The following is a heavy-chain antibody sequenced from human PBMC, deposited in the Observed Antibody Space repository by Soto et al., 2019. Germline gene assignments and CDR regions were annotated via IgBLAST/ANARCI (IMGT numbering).Heavy chain of an antibody. D-gene: IGHD5-12*01. V-gene: IGHV3-33*01. J-gene: IGHJ3*02. CDR2: IWKDGNKK. CDR3: ARGGAWTDAAFDI. CDR1: GFTVSNYG. Sequence: QVQLVESGGGVVQPGQSLRLSCAASGFTVSNYGMHWVRQAPGKGLEWVAVIWKDGNKKYYRDSVKGRFTISRDNSKNTLELQMSSLRGEDTAVYYCARGGAWTDAAFDIWGQGTMVTVSS.